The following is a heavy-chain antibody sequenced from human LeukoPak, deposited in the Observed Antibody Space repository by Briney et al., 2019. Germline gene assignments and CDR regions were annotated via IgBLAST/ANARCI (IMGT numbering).Heavy chain of an antibody. J-gene: IGHJ2*01. V-gene: IGHV4-59*12. CDR1: AGSISIYY. CDR2: IYHSGST. CDR3: ARVRTYYYDSSGYNHYWYFDL. D-gene: IGHD3-22*01. Sequence: NPSETLSLTCTVSAGSISIYYWSWIRQPPGKGLEWIGYIYHSGSTYYNPSLKSRVTISVDRSKNQFSLKLSSVTAADTAVYYCARVRTYYYDSSGYNHYWYFDLWGRGTLVTVSS.